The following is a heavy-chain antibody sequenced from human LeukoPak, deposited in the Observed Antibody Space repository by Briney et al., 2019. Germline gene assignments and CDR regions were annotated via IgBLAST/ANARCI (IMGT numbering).Heavy chain of an antibody. Sequence: GGSLRLSCAASGFTFSSYALGWVRQAPGKGLEWVAVISDDGSDKYYVDSVKGRFTISRDNSMNTLYLHMNGLRADDTAVYYCARGGGSSGRYVADYWGQGTPVTVSS. CDR1: GFTFSSYA. V-gene: IGHV3-30*03. CDR2: ISDDGSDK. D-gene: IGHD6-19*01. J-gene: IGHJ4*02. CDR3: ARGGGSSGRYVADY.